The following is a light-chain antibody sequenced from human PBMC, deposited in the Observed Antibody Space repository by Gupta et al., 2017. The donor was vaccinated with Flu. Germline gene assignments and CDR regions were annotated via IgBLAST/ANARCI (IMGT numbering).Light chain of an antibody. CDR2: KDS. J-gene: IGLJ3*02. Sequence: SYELTQPPSVSVSPGQTARNTCSGDALPKQYAYWYQQKPGQAPVLVIYKDSERPSGIPERFSGSSSGTTVTLTISGVQAEDEADYYCQSADSSGTDWVFGGGTKLTVL. CDR3: QSADSSGTDWV. V-gene: IGLV3-25*02. CDR1: ALPKQY.